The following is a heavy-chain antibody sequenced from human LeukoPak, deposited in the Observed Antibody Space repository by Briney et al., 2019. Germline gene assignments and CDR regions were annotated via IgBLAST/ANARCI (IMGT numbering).Heavy chain of an antibody. CDR1: GGSFSGYY. CDR2: INHSGST. D-gene: IGHD3-10*01. V-gene: IGHV4-34*01. Sequence: KPSETLSLTCAVYGGSFSGYYWSWIRQPPGKGLEWIGEINHSGSTNYNPSLKSRVTISVDTSKNQFSLKLSSVTAADTAVYYCARGQKTMVRGIPYYFDYWGQGTLVTVSS. CDR3: ARGQKTMVRGIPYYFDY. J-gene: IGHJ4*02.